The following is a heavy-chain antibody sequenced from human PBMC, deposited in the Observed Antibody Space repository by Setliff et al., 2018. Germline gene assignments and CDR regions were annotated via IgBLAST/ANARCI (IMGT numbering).Heavy chain of an antibody. V-gene: IGHV1-18*01. CDR2: ISAYNGYI. CDR1: GYAFGSSG. Sequence: ASVKVSCKASGYAFGSSGISWVRQAPGQGLEWMGWISAYNGYIVYAQKFQGRVTMTTDTSTSTAYMELRSLRSDDTAVYYCARDSPEMVAPPAAHCFDPWGQGTLVTAPQ. CDR3: ARDSPEMVAPPAAHCFDP. J-gene: IGHJ5*02. D-gene: IGHD2-15*01.